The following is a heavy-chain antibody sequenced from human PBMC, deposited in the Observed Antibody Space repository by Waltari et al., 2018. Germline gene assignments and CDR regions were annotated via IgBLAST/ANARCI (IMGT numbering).Heavy chain of an antibody. J-gene: IGHJ3*02. CDR2: MNPNSGNT. Sequence: GQVGQVGAEGKKPGAFVKVLCKASGYTLPQYCYHWVATGTGQGLEWMGWMNPNSGNTGYAQKFQGRVTMTRNTSISTAYMELSSLRSEDTAVYYCARDRTYYDILTGYYRSDAFDIWGQGTMVTVSS. D-gene: IGHD3-9*01. CDR3: ARDRTYYDILTGYYRSDAFDI. CDR1: GYTLPQYC. V-gene: IGHV1-8*01.